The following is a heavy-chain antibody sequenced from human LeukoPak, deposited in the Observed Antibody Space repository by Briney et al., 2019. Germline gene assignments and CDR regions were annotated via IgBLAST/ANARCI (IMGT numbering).Heavy chain of an antibody. CDR2: IRYDGSNK. CDR1: GFTFSSYG. CDR3: VVAATRYFDY. V-gene: IGHV3-30*02. J-gene: IGHJ4*02. D-gene: IGHD2-15*01. Sequence: PGGTLRLSCAASGFTFSSYGMHWVRQAPGKGLEWVAFIRYDGSNKYYADSVKGRFTISRDNSKNTLYLQMNSLRAEDTAVYYSVVAATRYFDYGGQGTLVTVSS.